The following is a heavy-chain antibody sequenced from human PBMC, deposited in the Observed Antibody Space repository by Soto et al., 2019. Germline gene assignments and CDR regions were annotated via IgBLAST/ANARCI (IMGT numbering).Heavy chain of an antibody. V-gene: IGHV1-69*12. Sequence: QVQLVQSGAEVKKPGSSVKVSCKASGXTFSSYAISWVRQAPGQGLEWMGGIIPIFGTANYAQKFQGRVTITADESTSTAYMELSSLRSEDTAVYYCXXXXXAXXXXXXYGMDVWGQGTTVTVSS. J-gene: IGHJ6*02. CDR3: XXXXXAXXXXXXYGMDV. CDR2: IIPIFGTA. CDR1: GXTFSSYA.